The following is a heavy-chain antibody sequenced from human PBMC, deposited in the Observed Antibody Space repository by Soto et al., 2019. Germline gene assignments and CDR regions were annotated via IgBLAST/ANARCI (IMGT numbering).Heavy chain of an antibody. J-gene: IGHJ4*02. Sequence: SETLSLTCTVSGGSISSSNYYWAWIRQPPGKGLEWIGNIYYTEGTYYNPSLKSRVTISVDTSKNQVSLKLFSVTAADTAVYYCARTTAVPNTLRSRYFFDYWGQGTLVTVSS. CDR1: GGSISSSNYY. V-gene: IGHV4-39*01. CDR2: IYYTEGT. CDR3: ARTTAVPNTLRSRYFFDY. D-gene: IGHD4-17*01.